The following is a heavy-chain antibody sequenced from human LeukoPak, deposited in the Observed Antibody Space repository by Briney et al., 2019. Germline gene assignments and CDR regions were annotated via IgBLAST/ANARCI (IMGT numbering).Heavy chain of an antibody. J-gene: IGHJ4*02. V-gene: IGHV3-66*01. Sequence: PGGSLRLSCAASGFTVSSNYMSWVPQAPGKGLEWVSLIYTGGKSYYADSVKGRFTLSRDNSKNTVYLQMTSLRVEDTAMYYCATISDLLYYFDSWGQGTLVTVSS. CDR2: IYTGGKS. CDR3: ATISDLLYYFDS. CDR1: GFTVSSNY.